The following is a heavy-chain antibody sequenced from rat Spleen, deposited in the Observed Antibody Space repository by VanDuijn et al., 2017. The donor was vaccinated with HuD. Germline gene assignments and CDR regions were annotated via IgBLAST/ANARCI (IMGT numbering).Heavy chain of an antibody. Sequence: EVQLVESGGGLVQPGRSLKLSYVASGFTFNNYWMTWIRQAPGKGLEWVASITNTGGSTYYPDSVKGRFTISSDNEKSTLYLQMNSLRSEDTATYYCTTYSDYATSPFAYWGRGALVTVSS. CDR2: ITNTGGST. CDR1: GFTFNNYW. D-gene: IGHD1-6*01. V-gene: IGHV5-31*01. J-gene: IGHJ3*01. CDR3: TTYSDYATSPFAY.